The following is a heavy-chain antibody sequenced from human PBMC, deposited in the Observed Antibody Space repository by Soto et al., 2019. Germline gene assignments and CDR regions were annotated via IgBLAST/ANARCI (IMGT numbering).Heavy chain of an antibody. CDR3: ARDPPYCSSTSCYYFDY. J-gene: IGHJ4*02. D-gene: IGHD2-2*01. Sequence: GGSLRLSCAASGFTFSSYGMHWVRQAPGKGLEWVAVIWYDGSNKYYADSVKGRFTISRDNSKNTLYLQMNSLRAEDTAVYYCARDPPYCSSTSCYYFDYWGQGTLVTGSS. V-gene: IGHV3-33*01. CDR1: GFTFSSYG. CDR2: IWYDGSNK.